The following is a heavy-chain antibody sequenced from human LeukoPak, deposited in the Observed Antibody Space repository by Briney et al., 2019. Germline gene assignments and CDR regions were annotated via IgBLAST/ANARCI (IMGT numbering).Heavy chain of an antibody. J-gene: IGHJ6*02. D-gene: IGHD3-10*01. CDR2: ISSSGSTI. Sequence: GGSLRLSCAASGFTFSSYAMSWVRQAPGKGLEWVSYISSSGSTIYYADSVKGRFTISRDNAKNSLYLQMNSLRAEDTAVYYCARVPHYYGSGSWNSMDVWGQGTTVTVSS. V-gene: IGHV3-48*03. CDR3: ARVPHYYGSGSWNSMDV. CDR1: GFTFSSYA.